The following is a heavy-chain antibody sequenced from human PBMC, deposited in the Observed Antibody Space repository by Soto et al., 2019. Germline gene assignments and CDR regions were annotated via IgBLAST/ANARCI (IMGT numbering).Heavy chain of an antibody. V-gene: IGHV3-33*01. J-gene: IGHJ4*02. CDR3: ARDLGYNYGHPFDY. D-gene: IGHD5-18*01. CDR2: IWFDGSNK. Sequence: QVQLVESGGGVVQPGRSLRLSCAASGFTFSGYTIHWVRQAPGKGLEWLALIWFDGSNKYYADSVKGRFTISRDNANNTLYLQMNTLRAEDTAVYYCARDLGYNYGHPFDYWGQGTLVTVSS. CDR1: GFTFSGYT.